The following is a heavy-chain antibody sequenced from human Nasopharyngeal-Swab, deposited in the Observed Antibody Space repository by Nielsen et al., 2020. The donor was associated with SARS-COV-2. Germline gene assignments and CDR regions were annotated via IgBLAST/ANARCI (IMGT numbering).Heavy chain of an antibody. D-gene: IGHD6-13*01. CDR2: IYYSGST. J-gene: IGHJ5*02. Sequence: SETLSLTYTVSGGSISSYYWSWIRQPPGKGLEWIGYIYYSGSTNYNPSLKSRVTISVDTSKNQFSLKLSSVTAADTAVYYCARVRIAAAGIGWFDPWGQGTLVTVSS. CDR3: ARVRIAAAGIGWFDP. V-gene: IGHV4-59*01. CDR1: GGSISSYY.